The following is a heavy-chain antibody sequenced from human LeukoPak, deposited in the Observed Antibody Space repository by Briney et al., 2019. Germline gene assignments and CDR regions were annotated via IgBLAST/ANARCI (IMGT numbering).Heavy chain of an antibody. J-gene: IGHJ3*02. CDR2: IYYSGST. Sequence: PSETLSLTCSVSGGSISSYYWTWIRQPPGKGLEWIGYIYYSGSTKYNPSLKSRVTMSVDTSKNHFSLKLSSVTAAGTAVYYCAKDGRTYYYDSSGYYFDAFDIWGQGTMVTVSS. CDR3: AKDGRTYYYDSSGYYFDAFDI. D-gene: IGHD3-22*01. CDR1: GGSISSYY. V-gene: IGHV4-59*12.